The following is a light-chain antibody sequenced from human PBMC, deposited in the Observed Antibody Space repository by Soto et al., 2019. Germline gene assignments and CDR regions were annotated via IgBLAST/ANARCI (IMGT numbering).Light chain of an antibody. CDR2: AAS. J-gene: IGKJ3*01. CDR3: QQSYITRFT. V-gene: IGKV1-39*01. Sequence: DIQITQSPSSLSASVGDRVTITCRASQSISSYLNWYQQKPGKAPKLLIYAASSLQSGVPSRFSGSGSGTDFTRTISRRQPEDVATYYCQQSYITRFTLGPGNKFDI. CDR1: QSISSY.